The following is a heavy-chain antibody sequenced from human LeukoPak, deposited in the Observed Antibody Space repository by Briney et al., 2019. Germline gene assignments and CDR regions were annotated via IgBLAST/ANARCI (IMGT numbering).Heavy chain of an antibody. J-gene: IGHJ6*02. D-gene: IGHD3-16*01. CDR2: INHNGNVN. CDR1: GFTFSSYW. V-gene: IGHV3-7*03. Sequence: PGGSLRLSCAASGFTFSSYWMNWARQAPGKGLGWVASINHNGNVNYYVDSVKGRFTIPRDNAKNSLYLQMSNLRAEDTAVYFCARGGGLDVWGQGATVTVSS. CDR3: ARGGGLDV.